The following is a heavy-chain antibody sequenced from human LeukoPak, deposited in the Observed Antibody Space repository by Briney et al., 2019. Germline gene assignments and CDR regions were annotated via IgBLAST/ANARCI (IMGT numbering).Heavy chain of an antibody. D-gene: IGHD2-15*01. J-gene: IGHJ6*02. CDR2: IYYSGST. V-gene: IGHV4-39*01. CDR1: GGSISSSSYY. CDR3: ARHGGHYYYYYGMDV. Sequence: PSETLSLTCTVFGGSISSSSYYWGWIRQPPGKGLEWIGSIYYSGSTYYNPSLKSRVTISVDTSKNQFSLKLSSVTAADTAVYYCARHGGHYYYYYGMDVWGQGTTVTVSS.